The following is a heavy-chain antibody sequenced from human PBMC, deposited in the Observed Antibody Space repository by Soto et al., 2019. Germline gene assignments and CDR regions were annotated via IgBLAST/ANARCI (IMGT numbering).Heavy chain of an antibody. Sequence: PSETLSLTCTVSGGSVSSGSYYWSWIRQPPGKGLEWIGYIYYSGSTNYNPSLKSRVTISVDTSKNQFSLKLSSVTAADTAVYYCAREDYYGSGSYYPNAFDPWGQGTLVTLSS. CDR1: GGSVSSGSYY. D-gene: IGHD3-10*01. J-gene: IGHJ5*02. V-gene: IGHV4-61*01. CDR3: AREDYYGSGSYYPNAFDP. CDR2: IYYSGST.